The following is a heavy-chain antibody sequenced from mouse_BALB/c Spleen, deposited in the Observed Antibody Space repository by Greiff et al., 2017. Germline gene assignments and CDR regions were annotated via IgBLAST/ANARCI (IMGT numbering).Heavy chain of an antibody. CDR2: ISYSGST. CDR3: ARYVWLRGAMDY. CDR1: GDSITSGY. D-gene: IGHD2-10*02. Sequence: DVKLVESGPSLVKPSQTLSLTCSVTGDSITSGYWNWIRKFPGNKLEYMGYISYSGSTYYNPSLKSRISITRDTSKNQYYLQLNSVTTEDTATYYCARYVWLRGAMDYWGQGTSVTVSS. J-gene: IGHJ4*01. V-gene: IGHV3-8*02.